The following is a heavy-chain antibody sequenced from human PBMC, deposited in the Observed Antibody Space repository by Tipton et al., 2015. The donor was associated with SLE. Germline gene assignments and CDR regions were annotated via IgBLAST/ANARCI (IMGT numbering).Heavy chain of an antibody. CDR3: ARDGFLVLLNQYYYYGMDV. D-gene: IGHD3-3*01. CDR1: GYTFTSYG. J-gene: IGHJ6*02. V-gene: IGHV1-18*01. Sequence: QVQLVQSGAEVKKPGASVKVSCKASGYTFTSYGISWVRQAPGQGLEWMGWISAYNGNTNYAQKLQGRVTMTTDTSTSAAYMELRSLRSDDTAVYYCARDGFLVLLNQYYYYGMDVWGQGTTVTVSS. CDR2: ISAYNGNT.